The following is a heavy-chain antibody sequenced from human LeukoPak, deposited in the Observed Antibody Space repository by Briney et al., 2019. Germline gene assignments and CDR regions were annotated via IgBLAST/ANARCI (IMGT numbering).Heavy chain of an antibody. CDR3: ARESFGSYYFDY. CDR2: INSDGSST. CDR1: GFTFSSYW. J-gene: IGHJ4*02. D-gene: IGHD1-26*01. V-gene: IGHV3-74*01. Sequence: GGSLRLSCAASGFTFSSYWMHWVRQAPGKGLVWVSRINSDGSSTSYADSVKGRFTISRDNSKNTLYLQMNSLRAEDTAVYYCARESFGSYYFDYWGQGTLVTVSS.